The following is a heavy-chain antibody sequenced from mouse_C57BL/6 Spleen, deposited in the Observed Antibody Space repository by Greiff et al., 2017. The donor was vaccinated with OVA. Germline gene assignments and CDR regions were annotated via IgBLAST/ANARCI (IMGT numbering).Heavy chain of an antibody. Sequence: EVKLMESGEGLVKPGGSLKLSCAASGFTFSSYAMSWVRQTPEKRLEWVAYISSGGDYIYYADTVKGRFTISRDNARNTLYLQMSSLKSEDTAMYYCTRGGYYDDAMDYWGQGTSVTVSS. CDR3: TRGGYYDDAMDY. V-gene: IGHV5-9-1*02. CDR2: ISSGGDYI. D-gene: IGHD2-4*01. J-gene: IGHJ4*01. CDR1: GFTFSSYA.